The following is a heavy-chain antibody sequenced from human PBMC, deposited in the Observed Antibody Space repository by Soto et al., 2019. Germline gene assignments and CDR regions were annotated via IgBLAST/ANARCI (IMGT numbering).Heavy chain of an antibody. Sequence: SETLSLTCPVSGGSISSYYWSWIRQPPGKGLEWIGYIYYSGSTNYNPSLKSRVTISVDTSKNQFSLKLSSVTAADTAVYYCARAGGKWLRLGAVTFDIWGQGTMVTVSS. D-gene: IGHD5-12*01. J-gene: IGHJ3*02. CDR3: ARAGGKWLRLGAVTFDI. CDR1: GGSISSYY. V-gene: IGHV4-59*01. CDR2: IYYSGST.